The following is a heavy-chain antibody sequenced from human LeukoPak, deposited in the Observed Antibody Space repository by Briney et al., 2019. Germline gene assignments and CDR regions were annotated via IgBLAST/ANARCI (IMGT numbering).Heavy chain of an antibody. J-gene: IGHJ6*02. Sequence: GASVKVSCKASGYTFTSYGISWVRQAPGQGLEWMGWISAYNGNTSYAQKLQGRVTMTTDTSTSTAYMELRSLRSDDTAVYYCARTGDLDYYYYGMDVWGQGTTVTVSS. CDR1: GYTFTSYG. CDR2: ISAYNGNT. D-gene: IGHD4-17*01. CDR3: ARTGDLDYYYYGMDV. V-gene: IGHV1-18*01.